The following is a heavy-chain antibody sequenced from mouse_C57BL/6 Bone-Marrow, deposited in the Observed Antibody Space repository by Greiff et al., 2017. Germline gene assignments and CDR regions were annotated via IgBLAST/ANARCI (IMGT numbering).Heavy chain of an antibody. D-gene: IGHD1-1*01. J-gene: IGHJ1*03. CDR2: INPGSGGT. Sequence: VQLQQSGAELVRPGTSVKVSCKASGYAFTNYLIEWVKQRPGQGLEWIGVINPGSGGTNYNEKFKGKATLTADKSSSTAYLQLSSLTSEDSAVYFCASRGYYGGYWYFDVWGTGTTVTVSS. V-gene: IGHV1-54*01. CDR1: GYAFTNYL. CDR3: ASRGYYGGYWYFDV.